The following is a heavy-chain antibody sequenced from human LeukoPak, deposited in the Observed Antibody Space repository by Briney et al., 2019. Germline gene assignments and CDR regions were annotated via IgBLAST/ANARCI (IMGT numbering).Heavy chain of an antibody. CDR3: ARDFSSGYGPYYGMDV. Sequence: SETLSLTCTVSGGSISSYYWSWIRQPPGKGLEWIGYIYYSGSTNYNPSLKSRVTISVDTSKNQFPLKLSSVTAADTAVYYCARDFSSGYGPYYGMDVWGQGTTVTVSS. D-gene: IGHD5-12*01. CDR2: IYYSGST. V-gene: IGHV4-59*01. CDR1: GGSISSYY. J-gene: IGHJ6*02.